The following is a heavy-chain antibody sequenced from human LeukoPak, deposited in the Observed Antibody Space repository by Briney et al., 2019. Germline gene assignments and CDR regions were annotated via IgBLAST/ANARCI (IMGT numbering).Heavy chain of an antibody. Sequence: GGSPRLSCTTSGFTFSNYWMYWVRQAPGKGLMWVSRIMSDGTGITYTDSVEGRFTISRDNAKNTLYLQMNSLRDEDTAVYYCVRGQTIDYWGQGTLVTVSS. CDR2: IMSDGTGI. CDR1: GFTFSNYW. V-gene: IGHV3-74*01. J-gene: IGHJ4*02. CDR3: VRGQTIDY. D-gene: IGHD4-17*01.